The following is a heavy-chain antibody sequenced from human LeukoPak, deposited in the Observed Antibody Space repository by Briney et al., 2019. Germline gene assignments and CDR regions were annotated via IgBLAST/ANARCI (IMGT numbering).Heavy chain of an antibody. Sequence: WGSLRLSCAASGGTFSSYGIHWVRQAPGQGLEWVGVISYDGSNKYYAASAKGRITISRDNSKNTQYLQMTSLRAEDTAVYYCARERQSVFGVVILYMDVWGKGTTVTVSS. CDR2: ISYDGSNK. J-gene: IGHJ6*03. CDR3: ARERQSVFGVVILYMDV. V-gene: IGHV3-30*19. D-gene: IGHD3-3*01. CDR1: GGTFSSYG.